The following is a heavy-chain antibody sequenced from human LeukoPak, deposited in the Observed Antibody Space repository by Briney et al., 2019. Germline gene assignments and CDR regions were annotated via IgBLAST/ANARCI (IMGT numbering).Heavy chain of an antibody. D-gene: IGHD2-2*01. CDR3: ARGRTGAAALDF. J-gene: IGHJ4*02. CDR2: STHSGST. CDR1: GGSFSGHY. V-gene: IGHV4-34*01. Sequence: ETLSLTCAVYGGSFSGHYWTWIRQPPGKGLEWIGESTHSGSTNYNPSLKSRVSISVGTSKNQFSLKLTSVTAADTAVYHCARGRTGAAALDFWGPGTLVTVSS.